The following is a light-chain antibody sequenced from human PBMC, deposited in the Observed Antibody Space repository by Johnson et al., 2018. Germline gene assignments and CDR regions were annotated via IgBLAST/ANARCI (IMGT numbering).Light chain of an antibody. J-gene: IGLJ1*01. CDR1: SSNIGHNY. CDR2: ENN. Sequence: QSVLTQPPSMSAAPGQKVTISCSGSSSNIGHNYVSWYQQLPGTAPKLLIYENNKRPSGIPDRFSGSKSGTSATLGNTGLQTGDEADYYCGKWDSSLSASYVFGTGTKFTVL. CDR3: GKWDSSLSASYV. V-gene: IGLV1-51*02.